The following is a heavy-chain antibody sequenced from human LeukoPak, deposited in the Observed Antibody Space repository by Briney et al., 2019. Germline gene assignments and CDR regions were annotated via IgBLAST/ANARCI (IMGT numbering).Heavy chain of an antibody. V-gene: IGHV3-30*18. J-gene: IGHJ4*02. D-gene: IGHD3-3*01. Sequence: GGSLRLSCAASGFTFSSYGMHWVRQAPGKGLEWVAVISYDGSNKYYADSVKGRFTISRDNSKNTLYLQMNSLRAEDTAVYYCAKDLGGGMVSYFDYWGQGTLVTVSS. CDR1: GFTFSSYG. CDR3: AKDLGGGMVSYFDY. CDR2: ISYDGSNK.